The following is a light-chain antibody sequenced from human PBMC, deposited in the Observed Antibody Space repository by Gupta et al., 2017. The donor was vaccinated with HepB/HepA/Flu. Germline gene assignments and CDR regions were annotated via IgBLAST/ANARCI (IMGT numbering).Light chain of an antibody. CDR2: DVS. Sequence: SALTQPAAVSGSPGQSITISCTGTSSDVGGFNYVSWYQQHPGKAPKLMIYDVSKRPAGGSNRFSASKSGNTASLTIAGLQAEDDDDYYCSSYTNSGTLFGTGTKVTVL. J-gene: IGLJ1*01. V-gene: IGLV2-14*03. CDR3: SSYTNSGTL. CDR1: SSDVGGFNY.